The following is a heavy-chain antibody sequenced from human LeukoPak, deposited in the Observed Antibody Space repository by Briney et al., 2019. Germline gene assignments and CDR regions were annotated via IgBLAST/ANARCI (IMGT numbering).Heavy chain of an antibody. V-gene: IGHV3-23*01. Sequence: GRSLSLSCAASGFTFSSYAISWVRQAPGKGLGWVSAISGSGGSTYYEASVKGRFTISRDNSKNALYLQMTSLRAEDTAVYYCAKDYDSSGYYTSGYDYWGQGTLVTVSS. D-gene: IGHD3-22*01. CDR1: GFTFSSYA. CDR3: AKDYDSSGYYTSGYDY. J-gene: IGHJ4*02. CDR2: ISGSGGST.